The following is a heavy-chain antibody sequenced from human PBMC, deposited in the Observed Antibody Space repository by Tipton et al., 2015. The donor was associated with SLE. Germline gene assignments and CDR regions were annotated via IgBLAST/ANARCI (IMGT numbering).Heavy chain of an antibody. Sequence: SLRLSCAASGFIVRSHYMSWVRQAPGKGLEWVSVIYSGETTHYADSVKGRFAISRDNSKNTLYLQMNSLRPEDTAVYYCATLWGYCSVGRCYSAFWGQGTLVTVSS. CDR3: ATLWGYCSVGRCYSAF. D-gene: IGHD2-15*01. CDR2: IYSGETT. J-gene: IGHJ4*02. V-gene: IGHV3-53*05. CDR1: GFIVRSHY.